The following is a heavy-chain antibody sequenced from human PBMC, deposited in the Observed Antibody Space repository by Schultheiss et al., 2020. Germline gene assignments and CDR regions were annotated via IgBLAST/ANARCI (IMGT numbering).Heavy chain of an antibody. Sequence: SETLSLTCTVSGGSISSGDYYWSWIRQPPGKGLEWIGEINHSGSTNYNPSLKSRVTISVDTSKNQFSLKLSSVTAADTAVYYCARDMPAAIQTSWFDPWGQGTLVTVSS. CDR3: ARDMPAAIQTSWFDP. J-gene: IGHJ5*02. CDR1: GGSISSGDYY. CDR2: INHSGST. V-gene: IGHV4-39*07. D-gene: IGHD2-2*01.